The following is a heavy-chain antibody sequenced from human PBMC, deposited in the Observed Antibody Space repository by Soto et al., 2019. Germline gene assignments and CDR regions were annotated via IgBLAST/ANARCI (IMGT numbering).Heavy chain of an antibody. CDR3: ARESDH. CDR1: GFTFSIYA. Sequence: PWGSLLLSCASSGFTFSIYAMSWVRQAPGKGLELVSAISGSGGGTYYADSMKGRFTISRDNSKNTLYLQMYSLRVEDTAVYYCARESDHWGQGTMVTVSS. CDR2: ISGSGGGT. J-gene: IGHJ4*02. V-gene: IGHV3-23*01.